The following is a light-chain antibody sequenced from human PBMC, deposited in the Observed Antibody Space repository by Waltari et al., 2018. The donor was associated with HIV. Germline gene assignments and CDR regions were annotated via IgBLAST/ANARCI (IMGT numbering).Light chain of an antibody. V-gene: IGLV2-11*01. CDR2: DVS. CDR1: SSDVGGYTY. J-gene: IGLJ2*01. Sequence: QSALTQPRSVSGSPGQSVTIPCTGTSSDVGGYTYVSWYQQHPGKAPKRMIYDVSKRPSGVPDRFSGSKSGNTASLTISGLQAEDEADYYCCSYAGSYTFVFGGGTKLTVL. CDR3: CSYAGSYTFV.